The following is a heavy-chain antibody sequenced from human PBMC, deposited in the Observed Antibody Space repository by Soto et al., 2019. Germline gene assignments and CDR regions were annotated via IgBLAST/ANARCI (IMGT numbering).Heavy chain of an antibody. D-gene: IGHD5-18*01. J-gene: IGHJ4*02. CDR3: ARRRGYSYIFYFDY. Sequence: PETLSLTCTVSGASVSGGSYYWSWIRQPPGKGLEWIGYIYYSGSTNYNPSLKSRVTISGNTSKNQFSLKLSSVTAADTAVYYCARRRGYSYIFYFDYWGQGTLVTVS. CDR2: IYYSGST. CDR1: GASVSGGSYY. V-gene: IGHV4-61*01.